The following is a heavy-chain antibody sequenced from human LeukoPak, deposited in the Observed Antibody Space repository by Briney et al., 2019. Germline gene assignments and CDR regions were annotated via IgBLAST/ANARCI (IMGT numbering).Heavy chain of an antibody. Sequence: PGGSLRLSCAASGFTFSSYSMNWVRQAPGKGLEWVSSISSSSYIYYADSVKGRFTISRDNAKNSLYLQMNSLRAEDTAAYYCARDFVPDSSGYYYLHDAFDIWGQGTMVTVSS. J-gene: IGHJ3*02. D-gene: IGHD3-22*01. CDR1: GFTFSSYS. V-gene: IGHV3-21*01. CDR3: ARDFVPDSSGYYYLHDAFDI. CDR2: ISSSSYI.